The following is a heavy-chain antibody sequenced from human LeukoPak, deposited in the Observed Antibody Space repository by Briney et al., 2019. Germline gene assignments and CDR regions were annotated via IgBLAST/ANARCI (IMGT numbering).Heavy chain of an antibody. CDR2: IYHSGST. J-gene: IGHJ4*02. V-gene: IGHV4-38-2*02. Sequence: SETLSLTCTVSGYSISSGYYWGWIRQPPGKGLEWIGSIYHSGSTYYNPSLKSRVTISVDTSKNQFSLKLSSVTAADTAVYYCARRPGRVVVVAAKAFFDYWGQGTLVTVSS. CDR1: GYSISSGYY. D-gene: IGHD2-15*01. CDR3: ARRPGRVVVVAAKAFFDY.